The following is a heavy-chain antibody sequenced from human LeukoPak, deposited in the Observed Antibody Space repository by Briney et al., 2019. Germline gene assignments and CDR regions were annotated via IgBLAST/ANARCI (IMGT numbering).Heavy chain of an antibody. Sequence: GESLKISCAASGFTFSSYGMHWVRQAPGKGLEWVAVIWYGGSNKYYADSVKGRFTISRDNSKNTLYLQMNSLRAEDTAVYYCAKEGNSAFFDYWGQGTLVTVSS. CDR3: AKEGNSAFFDY. D-gene: IGHD4-23*01. J-gene: IGHJ4*02. CDR1: GFTFSSYG. CDR2: IWYGGSNK. V-gene: IGHV3-30*02.